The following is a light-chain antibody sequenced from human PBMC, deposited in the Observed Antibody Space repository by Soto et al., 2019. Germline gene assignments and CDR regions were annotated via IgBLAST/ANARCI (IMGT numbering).Light chain of an antibody. CDR1: QSISSW. CDR2: DAS. J-gene: IGKJ2*01. V-gene: IGKV1-5*01. CDR3: QKYKSYPYP. Sequence: DIQMTQSPSTLSASVGDRVTITCRASQSISSWLAWYQQKPGKAPKLLIYDASSLESGVPSRFSGSGSGTEFHSTISRPQPYDFATYYGQKYKSYPYPFGQGAKLEIK.